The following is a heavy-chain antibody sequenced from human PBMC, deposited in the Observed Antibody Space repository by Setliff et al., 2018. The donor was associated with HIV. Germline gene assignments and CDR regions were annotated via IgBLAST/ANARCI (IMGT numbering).Heavy chain of an antibody. V-gene: IGHV1-69*13. J-gene: IGHJ5*02. Sequence: ASVKVSCKASGGGFSNHAITWVRQAPGQGLEWMGVIIPIFTTTDYAQKFRGRLTINADESTDTAYMELRSLRSADTAIYYRATLNEYAYQTGGWFDPWGQGTTVTVSS. D-gene: IGHD3-16*01. CDR2: IIPIFTTT. CDR3: ATLNEYAYQTGGWFDP. CDR1: GGGFSNHA.